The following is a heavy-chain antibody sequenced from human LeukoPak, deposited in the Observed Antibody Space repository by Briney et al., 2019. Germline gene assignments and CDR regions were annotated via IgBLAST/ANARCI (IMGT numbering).Heavy chain of an antibody. V-gene: IGHV3-23*01. CDR2: ISGSGGST. CDR1: GFTFSSYG. CDR3: AKTNRDYGDYNWFDP. D-gene: IGHD4-17*01. Sequence: GGSLRLSCAASGFTFSSYGMSWVRQAPGKGLEWVSAISGSGGSTYYADSVKGRFTISRDNSKNTLYLQMNSLRAEDTAVYYCAKTNRDYGDYNWFDPWGQGTLVTVSS. J-gene: IGHJ5*02.